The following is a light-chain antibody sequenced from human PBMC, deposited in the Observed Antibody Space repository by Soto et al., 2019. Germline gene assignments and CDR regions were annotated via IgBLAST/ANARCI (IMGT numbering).Light chain of an antibody. CDR3: QQYNNYPYT. V-gene: IGKV1-5*03. CDR2: KAS. J-gene: IGKJ5*01. Sequence: DIRMTRAHSTLSASVGDRVTITCRASQGILSWLAWYQQKPGKVPNLLIYKASYLESGVPSRFSGSGSGTEFTLTISSLQPDDFATYYCQQYNNYPYTFGQGTRLEIK. CDR1: QGILSW.